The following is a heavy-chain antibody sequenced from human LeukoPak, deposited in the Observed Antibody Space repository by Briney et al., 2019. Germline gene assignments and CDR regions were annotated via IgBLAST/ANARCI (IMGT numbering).Heavy chain of an antibody. CDR3: ARGAYSSSWDFDY. Sequence: GGSLRLSCAASGFTVSGNYMSWVRQAPGKGLEWVSVIYSGGSTYYAASVKGRFTIPRDNSKNTLFLQMNSLRAEDTAVYYCARGAYSSSWDFDYWGQGTLVTVSS. D-gene: IGHD6-13*01. CDR1: GFTVSGNY. J-gene: IGHJ4*02. CDR2: IYSGGST. V-gene: IGHV3-53*01.